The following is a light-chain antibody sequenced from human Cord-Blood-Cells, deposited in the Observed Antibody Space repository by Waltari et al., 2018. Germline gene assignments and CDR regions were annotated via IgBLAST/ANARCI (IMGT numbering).Light chain of an antibody. Sequence: QSALTQPASVSGSPGPSITISCTGTSSDVGGYNYVSWYQQHPGKAPKLMIYDVSNRPSGVSNLFSGSKSGNTASLTISGLQAEDEADYYCSSYTSSSTWVFGGGTKLTVL. CDR2: DVS. V-gene: IGLV2-14*01. CDR3: SSYTSSSTWV. CDR1: SSDVGGYNY. J-gene: IGLJ3*02.